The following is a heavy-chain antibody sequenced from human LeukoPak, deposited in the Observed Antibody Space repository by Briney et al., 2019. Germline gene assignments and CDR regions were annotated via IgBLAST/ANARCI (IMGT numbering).Heavy chain of an antibody. CDR1: GGSISSYY. CDR2: IYTSGST. V-gene: IGHV4-4*07. CDR3: ARGRSGYCSSTSCLSPYYYYGMDV. D-gene: IGHD2-2*01. Sequence: SETLSLTCTVSGGSISSYYWSWIRQPAGKGLEWIGRIYTSGSTNYNPSLKSRVTMSVDTSKNQFSLKLSSVTAADTAVYYCARGRSGYCSSTSCLSPYYYYGMDVWGQGTTVTVSS. J-gene: IGHJ6*02.